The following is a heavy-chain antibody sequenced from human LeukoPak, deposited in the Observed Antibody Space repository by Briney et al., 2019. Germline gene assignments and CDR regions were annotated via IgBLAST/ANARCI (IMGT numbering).Heavy chain of an antibody. V-gene: IGHV3-23*01. Sequence: GGSLRLSCAASGFTFSSYAMTWVRRAPGKGLEWVSLISGSGGNTYYADSVKGRFTISRDNSKNTLCLQVSSLRAEDTAVYYCAKDYDSSGRMILYWGQGTLVTVSS. CDR1: GFTFSSYA. CDR3: AKDYDSSGRMILY. CDR2: ISGSGGNT. J-gene: IGHJ4*02. D-gene: IGHD3-22*01.